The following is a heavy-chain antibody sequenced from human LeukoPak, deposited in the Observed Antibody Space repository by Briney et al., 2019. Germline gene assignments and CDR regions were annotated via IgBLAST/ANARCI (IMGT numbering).Heavy chain of an antibody. CDR2: INHSGST. CDR3: ARPVRDGYTIDAFDI. CDR1: GGSISGYY. Sequence: PSETLSFTCAVYGGSISGYYWSWIRKPPGQGLEWSGEINHSGSTNYEPSLKSGATISVDTSKHQFSLKLSSVTPAETAVYYCARPVRDGYTIDAFDIWGQGTMVTVSS. D-gene: IGHD5-24*01. V-gene: IGHV4-34*01. J-gene: IGHJ3*02.